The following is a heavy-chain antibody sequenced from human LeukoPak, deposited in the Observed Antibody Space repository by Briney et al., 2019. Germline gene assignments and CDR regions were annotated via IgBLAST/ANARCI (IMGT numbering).Heavy chain of an antibody. Sequence: SETLPLTCSVSGYSISSGYYWGWIRQPPGKGLEWIASIYHSGSTYSNPSLKSRVTISVDTSKNQFSLKLSSVTAADTAVYYCARSEQWPDYFDYWGQGTLVTVSS. CDR3: ARSEQWPDYFDY. CDR1: GYSISSGYY. V-gene: IGHV4-38-2*02. D-gene: IGHD6-19*01. CDR2: IYHSGST. J-gene: IGHJ4*02.